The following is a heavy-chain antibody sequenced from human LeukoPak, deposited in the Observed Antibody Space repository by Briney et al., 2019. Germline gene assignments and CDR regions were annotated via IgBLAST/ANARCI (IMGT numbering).Heavy chain of an antibody. CDR3: ARDRADCSTTSCSDYYYYMDV. J-gene: IGHJ6*03. D-gene: IGHD2-2*01. Sequence: ASVKVSCKASGYTFTSYYMHWVRQAPGQGLEWMGIINPSGGSTSYAQKFQGRVTMTTDTSTSTAYMELRSLRSDDTAVYYCARDRADCSTTSCSDYYYYMDVWGKGTTVTVSS. CDR2: INPSGGST. CDR1: GYTFTSYY. V-gene: IGHV1-46*01.